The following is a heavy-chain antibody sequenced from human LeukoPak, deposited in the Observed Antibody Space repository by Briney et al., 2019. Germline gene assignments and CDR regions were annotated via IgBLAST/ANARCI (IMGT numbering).Heavy chain of an antibody. CDR1: GFTFSTYW. V-gene: IGHV3-7*01. CDR2: IKKDGSQK. Sequence: GGSLRLSCAASGFTFSTYWMIWVRQAPGKGLEWVANIKKDGSQKYYVDSVKGRFTISRYNAKNSLYLQMNSLRAEDTAVYYCARAAFDDISSSGEWMGDYWGQGTLITVSS. J-gene: IGHJ4*02. CDR3: ARAAFDDISSSGEWMGDY. D-gene: IGHD6-6*01.